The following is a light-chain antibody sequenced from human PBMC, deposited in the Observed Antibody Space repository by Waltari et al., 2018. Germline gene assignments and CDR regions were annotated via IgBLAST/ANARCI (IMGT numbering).Light chain of an antibody. J-gene: IGLJ2*01. CDR3: AAWDDSLYGRV. Sequence: QSVLTQPPSASGTPGQTVSISCSGGSSNIAVNTVNWYQQLPGMAPKLLINGNTQRPSGVPDRFSGSKSGTSASLAISGLQSEDEADYYCAAWDDSLYGRVFGGGTKLTVL. CDR1: SSNIAVNT. V-gene: IGLV1-44*01. CDR2: GNT.